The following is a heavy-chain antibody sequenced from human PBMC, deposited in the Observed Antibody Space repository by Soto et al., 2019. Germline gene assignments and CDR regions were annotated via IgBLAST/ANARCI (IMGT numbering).Heavy chain of an antibody. Sequence: QVQLVQSGAEVKKPGASVKVSCKASGYTFTSYDINWVRQATGQGLEWMGWMNPNSGNTGYAQKFQGRVTMTRNTPIKTAYIELSSLRSEGPGGYYRAGGRVDRLDFRGQGTLVTVSS. V-gene: IGHV1-8*01. D-gene: IGHD3-9*01. J-gene: IGHJ4*02. CDR3: AGGRVDRLDF. CDR2: MNPNSGNT. CDR1: GYTFTSYD.